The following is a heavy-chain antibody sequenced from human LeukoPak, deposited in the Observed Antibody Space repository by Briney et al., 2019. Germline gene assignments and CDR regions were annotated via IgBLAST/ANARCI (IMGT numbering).Heavy chain of an antibody. J-gene: IGHJ4*02. CDR2: INNDGSTT. D-gene: IGHD1-14*01. CDR1: GFIFSSYW. V-gene: IGHV3-74*01. CDR3: AKPARTDYADY. Sequence: PGGSLRLSCAASGFIFSSYWMYWVRQAPGKGLVWVSRINNDGSTTNYADSVKGRFTISRDNSKNTLYLQMNSLRADDTAVYYCAKPARTDYADYWGQGTLVTVSS.